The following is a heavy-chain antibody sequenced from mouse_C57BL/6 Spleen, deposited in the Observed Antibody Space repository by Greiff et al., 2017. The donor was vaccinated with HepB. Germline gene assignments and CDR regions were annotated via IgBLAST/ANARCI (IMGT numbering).Heavy chain of an antibody. CDR2: INPSNGGT. D-gene: IGHD1-1*01. Sequence: QVQLQQSGTELVKPGASVKLSCKASGYTFTSYWMHWVKQRPGQGLEWIGNINPSNGGTNYNEKFKSKATLTVDKSSSTAYMQLSSLTSEDSAVYYCARQGYGSSYEWFAYWGQGTLVTVSA. J-gene: IGHJ3*01. CDR3: ARQGYGSSYEWFAY. CDR1: GYTFTSYW. V-gene: IGHV1-53*01.